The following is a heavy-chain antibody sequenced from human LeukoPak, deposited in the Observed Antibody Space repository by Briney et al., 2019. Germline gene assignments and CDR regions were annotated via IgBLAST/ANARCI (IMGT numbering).Heavy chain of an antibody. J-gene: IGHJ4*02. CDR3: AHDFWSGYGNVGVAY. CDR1: GFTFNNYA. CDR2: ISYDGSNK. Sequence: GGSLRLSCAASGFTFNNYAMTWVRQAPGKGLEWVAVISYDGSNKYYADSVKGRFTISRDNSKNTLYLQMNSLRAEDTAVYYCAHDFWSGYGNVGVAYWGQGTLVTVSS. V-gene: IGHV3-30*04. D-gene: IGHD3-3*01.